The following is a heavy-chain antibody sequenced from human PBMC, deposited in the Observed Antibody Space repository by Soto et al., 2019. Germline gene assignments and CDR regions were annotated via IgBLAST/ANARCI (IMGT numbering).Heavy chain of an antibody. D-gene: IGHD3-10*01. V-gene: IGHV4-38-2*02. CDR2: IYHSGGT. CDR1: GYSISSGYY. J-gene: IGHJ4*02. CDR3: ARDSRSGNALDY. Sequence: SETLSLTCAVSGYSISSGYYWGWIRQPPGKGLEWIGSIYHSGGTNYNPSLKRRVTISVDTSKNQFSLKLSSVTAADTAVYYCARDSRSGNALDYWGQGTLVTVSS.